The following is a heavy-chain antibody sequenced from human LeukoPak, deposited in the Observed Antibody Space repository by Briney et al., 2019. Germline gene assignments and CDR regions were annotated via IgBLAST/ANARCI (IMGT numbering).Heavy chain of an antibody. Sequence: PGGSLRLSCAASGFTFSSYAMSWVRQAPGKGLEWVSAISGSGGSTYYADSVKGRFTISRDNSKNTLYLQMNSLRAEDTAVYYCAKAAMVRGKVRGYFDYWGQGTLVTVSS. J-gene: IGHJ4*02. D-gene: IGHD3-10*01. V-gene: IGHV3-23*01. CDR2: ISGSGGST. CDR3: AKAAMVRGKVRGYFDY. CDR1: GFTFSSYA.